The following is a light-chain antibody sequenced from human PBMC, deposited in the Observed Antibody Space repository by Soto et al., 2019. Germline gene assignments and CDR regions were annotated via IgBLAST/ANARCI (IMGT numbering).Light chain of an antibody. CDR2: DAS. V-gene: IGKV1-5*01. Sequence: DIQVTQSPPTLSASVGDRVTITCRASQTISTWMAWYQQKPGKAPKLLVYDASTLQSGVASRFSGSGSGTEFTLIISGLQPDDFATYYCQQYNSYQWTFGQGTKVDIK. CDR1: QTISTW. CDR3: QQYNSYQWT. J-gene: IGKJ1*01.